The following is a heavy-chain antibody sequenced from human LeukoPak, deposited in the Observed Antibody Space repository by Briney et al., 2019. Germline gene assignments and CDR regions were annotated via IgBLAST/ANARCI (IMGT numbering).Heavy chain of an antibody. CDR2: INHSGST. Sequence: GSLRLSCAASGFPFSSHGMSWVRQAPGKGLEWIGEINHSGSTNYNPSLKSRVTISVDTSKNQFSLKLSSVTAADTALYSCARGRRDGFMLLWEDYWGQGTLVTVSS. V-gene: IGHV4-34*01. D-gene: IGHD5-24*01. J-gene: IGHJ4*02. CDR1: GFPFSSHG. CDR3: ARGRRDGFMLLWEDY.